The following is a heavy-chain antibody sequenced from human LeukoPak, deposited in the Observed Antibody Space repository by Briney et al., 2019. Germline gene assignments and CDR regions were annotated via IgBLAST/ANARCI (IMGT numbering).Heavy chain of an antibody. CDR2: ISSDGGGT. CDR3: ARVTRDNWFDP. CDR1: GFTFSSYW. Sequence: GGSLRLSCAASGFTFSSYWMHWVRQAPEKGLVWVSLISSDGGGTSSADSVKGRFTISRDNAKNTLYLQMNSLRAEDTAVYYCARVTRDNWFDPWGQGTLVTVSS. V-gene: IGHV3-74*01. D-gene: IGHD1-14*01. J-gene: IGHJ5*02.